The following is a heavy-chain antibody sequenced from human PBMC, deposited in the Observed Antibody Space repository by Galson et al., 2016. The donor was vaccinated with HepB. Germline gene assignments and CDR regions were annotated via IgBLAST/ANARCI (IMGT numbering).Heavy chain of an antibody. CDR2: ISSGGDYT. CDR3: AKRITVAGTLDY. J-gene: IGHJ4*02. Sequence: SSSSYFWAWLRQAPGKGLEWVSAISSGGDYTYYADSVKGRFTVPRDNSKNTLYLQMSSLRAEDTAVYYCAKRITVAGTLDYWGQGTLVTGSS. D-gene: IGHD6-19*01. V-gene: IGHV3-23*01. CDR1: SSSSYF.